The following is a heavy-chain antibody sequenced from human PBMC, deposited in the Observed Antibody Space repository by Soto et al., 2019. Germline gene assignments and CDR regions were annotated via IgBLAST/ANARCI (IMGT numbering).Heavy chain of an antibody. Sequence: SETLSLTCAVYGGSFSGYYWSWIRQPPGKGLEWIGEINHSGSTNYNPSLKSRVTISVDTSKNQFSLKLSSVTAADTAVYYCARGLTTVTTVRYFDYWGQGTLVTVSS. CDR1: GGSFSGYY. CDR2: INHSGST. J-gene: IGHJ4*02. V-gene: IGHV4-34*01. CDR3: ARGLTTVTTVRYFDY. D-gene: IGHD4-17*01.